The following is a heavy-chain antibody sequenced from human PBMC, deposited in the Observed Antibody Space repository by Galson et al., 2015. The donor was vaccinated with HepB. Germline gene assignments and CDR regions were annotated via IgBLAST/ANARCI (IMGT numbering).Heavy chain of an antibody. CDR3: ARDKVAAAGTYPHSLENYSYYGMDV. D-gene: IGHD6-13*01. CDR1: GFTFSDYY. Sequence: SLRLSCAASGFTFSDYYMSWIRQAPGKGLEWVSYISSSSSYTNYADSVKGRFTISRDNAKNSLYLQMNSLRAEDTAVYYCARDKVAAAGTYPHSLENYSYYGMDVWGQGTTVTVSS. J-gene: IGHJ6*02. CDR2: ISSSSSYT. V-gene: IGHV3-11*06.